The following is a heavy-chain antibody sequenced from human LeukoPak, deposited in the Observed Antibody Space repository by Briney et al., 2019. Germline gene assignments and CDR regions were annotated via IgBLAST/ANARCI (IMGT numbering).Heavy chain of an antibody. Sequence: GGSLRLSCAASGFTFSSYWMSWVRQAPGKGLEWVANIKQDGSEEYYVDSVKGRFTISRDNAKNSLYLQMNSLRAEDTAVYYCARLDDFWSGYWGNYHYYMDVWGKGTTVTVSS. V-gene: IGHV3-7*01. CDR1: GFTFSSYW. CDR3: ARLDDFWSGYWGNYHYYMDV. D-gene: IGHD3-3*01. J-gene: IGHJ6*03. CDR2: IKQDGSEE.